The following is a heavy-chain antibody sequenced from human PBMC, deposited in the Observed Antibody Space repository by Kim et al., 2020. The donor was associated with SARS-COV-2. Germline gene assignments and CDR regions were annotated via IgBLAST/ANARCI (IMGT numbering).Heavy chain of an antibody. CDR3: VKDMRVYYGSGSYSGWFDP. V-gene: IGHV3-9*01. CDR2: ITWNSGSV. J-gene: IGHJ5*02. CDR1: GFTFGDHA. D-gene: IGHD3-10*01. Sequence: GGSLRLSCAASGFTFGDHAMHWVRQAPGKGLEWVSGITWNSGSVGYADSVKGRFIISRDNAKNSLYLQMNSLRAEDTALYYCVKDMRVYYGSGSYSGWFDPWGQGTLVTVSS.